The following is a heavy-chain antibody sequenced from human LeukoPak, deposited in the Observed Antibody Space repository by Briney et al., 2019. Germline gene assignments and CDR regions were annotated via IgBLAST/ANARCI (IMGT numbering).Heavy chain of an antibody. Sequence: PSETLSLTCTVSGXSISSSSDYWGSIRQPPGKGLEWIGSIYYSGSTYYNPSLKSRVTISVDTSKNQFSLKLSSVTAADTAVYYCAGRGYSYGLTFDYWGQGTLVTVSS. CDR2: IYYSGST. V-gene: IGHV4-39*01. D-gene: IGHD5-18*01. CDR3: AGRGYSYGLTFDY. J-gene: IGHJ4*02. CDR1: GXSISSSSDY.